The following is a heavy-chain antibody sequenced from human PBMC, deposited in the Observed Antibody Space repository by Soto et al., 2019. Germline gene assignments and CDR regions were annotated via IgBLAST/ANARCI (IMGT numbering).Heavy chain of an antibody. CDR1: GYTFTGYY. V-gene: IGHV1-2*02. CDR2: INPNSGGT. J-gene: IGHJ5*02. D-gene: IGHD2-15*01. Sequence: QVQLVQSGAEVKKPGASVKVSCKASGYTFTGYYMHWVRQAPGQGLEWMGWINPNSGGTNYAQKFQCRVTMTRDTSISTAYMELSRLRSDDTAVYYCAREHCSGGSCYRWFDPWGQGTLVTVSS. CDR3: AREHCSGGSCYRWFDP.